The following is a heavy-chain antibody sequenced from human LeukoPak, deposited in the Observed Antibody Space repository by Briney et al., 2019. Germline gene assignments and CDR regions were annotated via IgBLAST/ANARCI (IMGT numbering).Heavy chain of an antibody. V-gene: IGHV4-59*01. J-gene: IGHJ4*02. CDR1: GGSISSYY. CDR2: IYYSGST. Sequence: PSETLSLTCTVSGGSISSYYWSWIRQPPGKGLEWIGYIYYSGSTNYNPSLKSRVTISVDTSRNQFSLKLSSVTTADTAVYYCARDQEQWLVSGGFDYWGQGTLVTVSS. CDR3: ARDQEQWLVSGGFDY. D-gene: IGHD6-19*01.